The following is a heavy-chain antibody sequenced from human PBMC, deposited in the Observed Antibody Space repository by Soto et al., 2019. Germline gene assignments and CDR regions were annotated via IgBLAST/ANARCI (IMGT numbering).Heavy chain of an antibody. CDR2: ISGSYAT. Sequence: PGGSLRLSCAASGFTFSSCAMGWVRQAPGKGLEWVSEISGSYATNYADSVKGRFTISRDNSKNTLYLQLNSLRAEDTAIYYCAKGRIAVAGLFDYWGQGTLVTVSS. J-gene: IGHJ4*02. CDR3: AKGRIAVAGLFDY. D-gene: IGHD6-19*01. V-gene: IGHV3-23*01. CDR1: GFTFSSCA.